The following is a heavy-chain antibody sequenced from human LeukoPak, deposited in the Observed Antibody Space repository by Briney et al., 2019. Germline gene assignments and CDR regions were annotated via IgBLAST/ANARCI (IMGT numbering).Heavy chain of an antibody. D-gene: IGHD1-26*01. V-gene: IGHV4-59*01. J-gene: IGHJ5*02. CDR3: ASQYSGIYYGFDP. CDR2: IYYSGST. CDR1: GGSISSYY. Sequence: SETLSLTCTVSGGSISSYYWSWIRQPPGKGLEWIGYIYYSGSTNYNPSLKSRVTISVDTSKNQFSLKLSSVTAADTAVYYCASQYSGIYYGFDPWGQGTLVTVSS.